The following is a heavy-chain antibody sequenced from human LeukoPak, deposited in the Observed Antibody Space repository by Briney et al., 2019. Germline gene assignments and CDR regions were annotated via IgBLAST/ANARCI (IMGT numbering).Heavy chain of an antibody. CDR1: GGTFSSYA. V-gene: IGHV1-69*13. CDR2: IIPIFGTA. CDR3: ARGRPYGAFDI. J-gene: IGHJ3*02. D-gene: IGHD4-17*01. Sequence: GASVKVSCKASGGTFSSYAIGWVRQAPGQGLEWMGGIIPIFGTANYAQKFQGRVTITADESTSTAYMELSSLRSEDTAVYYCARGRPYGAFDIWGQGTMVTVSS.